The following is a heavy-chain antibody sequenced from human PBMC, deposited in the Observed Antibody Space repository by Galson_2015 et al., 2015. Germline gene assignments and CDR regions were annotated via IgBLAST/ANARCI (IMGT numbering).Heavy chain of an antibody. CDR1: GFTFNSYW. Sequence: SLRLSCAASGFTFNSYWMSWVRQAPGKGLEWVANINQDGSLKYYLSSVKGRFTISRDNARDSLYLQLSSLRAEDTAVYYCARDPLQASRIYSSGDYWGQGTLVTVSS. CDR3: ARDPLQASRIYSSGDY. J-gene: IGHJ4*02. CDR2: INQDGSLK. D-gene: IGHD3-10*01. V-gene: IGHV3-7*01.